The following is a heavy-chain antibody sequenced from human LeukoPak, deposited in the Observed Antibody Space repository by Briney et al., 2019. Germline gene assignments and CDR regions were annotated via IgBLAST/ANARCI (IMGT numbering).Heavy chain of an antibody. CDR2: VDPEDGET. CDR1: GYTFTDYY. J-gene: IGHJ4*02. D-gene: IGHD1-14*01. Sequence: ASVKISCKVSGYTFTDYYMHWVQQAPGKGLEWMGLVDPEDGETIYAEKFQGRVTITADTSTDTAYMELSSLRSEDTAVYYCALQPELSFPLVYWGQGTLVTVSS. CDR3: ALQPELSFPLVY. V-gene: IGHV1-69-2*01.